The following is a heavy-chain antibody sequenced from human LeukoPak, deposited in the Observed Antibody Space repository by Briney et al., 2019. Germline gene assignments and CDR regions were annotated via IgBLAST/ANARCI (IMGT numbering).Heavy chain of an antibody. CDR2: ISSNGGST. CDR3: ARGPDLRYFDWLLSDYYMDV. CDR1: GFTFSSYA. V-gene: IGHV3-64*01. Sequence: GGSLRLSCAASGFTFSSYAMHWVRQAPGKGLEYVSAISSNGGSTYYANSVKGRFTISRDNSKNTLYLQMGSLRAEDMAVYYCARGPDLRYFDWLLSDYYMDVWGKGTTVTISS. D-gene: IGHD3-9*01. J-gene: IGHJ6*03.